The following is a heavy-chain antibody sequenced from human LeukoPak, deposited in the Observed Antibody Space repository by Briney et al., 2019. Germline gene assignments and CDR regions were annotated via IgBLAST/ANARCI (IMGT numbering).Heavy chain of an antibody. V-gene: IGHV4-39*07. J-gene: IGHJ6*03. D-gene: IGHD6-19*01. CDR2: IYHSGST. Sequence: KPSETLSLTCTVSGGSISSSSYYWGWIRQPPGEGLEWIGSIYHSGSTYYNPSLKSRVTISVDTSKNQFSLKLSSVTAADTAVYYCARGVGYSSGWYVGYYYYYYMDVWGKGTTVTVFS. CDR1: GGSISSSSYY. CDR3: ARGVGYSSGWYVGYYYYYYMDV.